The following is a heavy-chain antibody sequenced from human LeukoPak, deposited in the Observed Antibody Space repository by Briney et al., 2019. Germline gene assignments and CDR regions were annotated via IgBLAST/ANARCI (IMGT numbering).Heavy chain of an antibody. Sequence: GESLKISCKGSGYSFTSLWIGWVRQMPGKGLEWMGTIYPGDSDTRYSPSFQGQVTISADKFRTTAYLQWSGLRAADRAMYYCARLLGGTYYYFDFWGQGTLVTVSS. D-gene: IGHD1-7*01. J-gene: IGHJ4*02. V-gene: IGHV5-51*01. CDR1: GYSFTSLW. CDR3: ARLLGGTYYYFDF. CDR2: IYPGDSDT.